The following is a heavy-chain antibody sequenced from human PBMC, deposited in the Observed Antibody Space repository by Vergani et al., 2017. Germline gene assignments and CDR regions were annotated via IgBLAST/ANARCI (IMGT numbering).Heavy chain of an antibody. CDR2: INPNSGGT. D-gene: IGHD3-10*01. J-gene: IGHJ4*02. Sequence: QVQLVQSGAEVKKPGASVKVSCKASGYTFTGYYMHWVRQAPGQGLEWMGWINPNSGGTNYAQKFQGRVTMTRDTSISTAYMELSRLRSDDTAVYYCARGGLYYYGSGSGRIDYWGQGTLVTVSS. V-gene: IGHV1-2*02. CDR1: GYTFTGYY. CDR3: ARGGLYYYGSGSGRIDY.